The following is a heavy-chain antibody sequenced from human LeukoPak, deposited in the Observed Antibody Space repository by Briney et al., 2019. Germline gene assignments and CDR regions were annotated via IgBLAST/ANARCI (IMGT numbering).Heavy chain of an antibody. CDR1: GYTFTSYG. CDR3: ASATLGYCSSTSCYAAFDY. Sequence: SVKVSCKASGYTFTSYGISWVRQAPGQGLEWMGGIIPIFGTANYAQKFQGRVTITADESTSTAYMELSSLRSEDTAVYYCASATLGYCSSTSCYAAFDYWGQGTLVTVSS. CDR2: IIPIFGTA. D-gene: IGHD2-2*01. J-gene: IGHJ4*02. V-gene: IGHV1-69*13.